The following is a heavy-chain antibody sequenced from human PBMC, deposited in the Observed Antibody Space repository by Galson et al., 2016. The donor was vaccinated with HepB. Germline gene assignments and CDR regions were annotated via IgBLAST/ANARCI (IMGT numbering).Heavy chain of an antibody. CDR2: IKQDGSDR. Sequence: SLRLSCAASGFTFNTYWMSWVRQTPEKGLECVANIKQDGSDRYYVASVRGRFTISRDNAKNSLYLQMDSLRAEDTGVYYCARDHDGPETYFDYWGQGTLVTVSS. V-gene: IGHV3-7*01. J-gene: IGHJ4*02. CDR1: GFTFNTYW. CDR3: ARDHDGPETYFDY. D-gene: IGHD3-3*01.